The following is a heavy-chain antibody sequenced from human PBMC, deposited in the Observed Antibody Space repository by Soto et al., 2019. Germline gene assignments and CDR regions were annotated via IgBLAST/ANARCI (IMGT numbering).Heavy chain of an antibody. Sequence: GGSLRLSCAASGFIFSGYELNWVRQAPGRGLEWVSYISRSGSIVYYADFVKGRFTISRDNAKNSLYLQMNSLRAEDTAVYYCAREMGAGGLDYWGQGTPVTVSS. D-gene: IGHD2-8*02. CDR1: GFIFSGYE. J-gene: IGHJ4*02. V-gene: IGHV3-48*03. CDR2: ISRSGSIV. CDR3: AREMGAGGLDY.